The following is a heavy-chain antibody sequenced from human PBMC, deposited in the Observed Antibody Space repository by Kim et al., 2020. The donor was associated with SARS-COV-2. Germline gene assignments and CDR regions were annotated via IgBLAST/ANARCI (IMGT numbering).Heavy chain of an antibody. D-gene: IGHD2-21*01. Sequence: ASVKVSCKASGYTFTSYGVHWVRQAPGQRLEWMGWINAGNGDTKYSQKFQGRVTITRDTSASTAYMELSSLRSEDTAVYYCATDKTPLAYCGGDCTTPLDYWGQGTLVTVSS. V-gene: IGHV1-3*01. CDR1: GYTFTSYG. CDR3: ATDKTPLAYCGGDCTTPLDY. CDR2: INAGNGDT. J-gene: IGHJ4*02.